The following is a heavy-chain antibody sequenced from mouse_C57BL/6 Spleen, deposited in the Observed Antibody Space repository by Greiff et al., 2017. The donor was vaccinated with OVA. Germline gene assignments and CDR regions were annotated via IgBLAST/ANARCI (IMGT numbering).Heavy chain of an antibody. Sequence: VQRVESGAELASPGASVTLSCKASGYTFTDHIMNWVKKRPGQGLEWIGRIYPVSGETNYNQKFMGKATFSVDRSSSTVYMVLNSLTSEDPAVYYCGREGLYVGYFDYWGQGTTLTVSS. CDR2: IYPVSGET. D-gene: IGHD2-12*01. CDR3: GREGLYVGYFDY. CDR1: GYTFTDHI. V-gene: IGHV1-11*01. J-gene: IGHJ2*01.